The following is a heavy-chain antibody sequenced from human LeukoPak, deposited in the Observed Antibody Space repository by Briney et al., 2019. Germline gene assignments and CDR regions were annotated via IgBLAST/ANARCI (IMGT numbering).Heavy chain of an antibody. CDR2: INHSGST. CDR3: ASSSQLLPIDY. J-gene: IGHJ4*02. V-gene: IGHV4-34*01. CDR1: GGSFSGYY. D-gene: IGHD2-2*01. Sequence: SDTLSLTCAVYGGSFSGYYWSWIRQPPGKGLEWIGEINHSGSTNYNPSLKTRVTITVDTSKNQCSLKLSSVTAADTAVYYCASSSQLLPIDYGGQGTLVTVSS.